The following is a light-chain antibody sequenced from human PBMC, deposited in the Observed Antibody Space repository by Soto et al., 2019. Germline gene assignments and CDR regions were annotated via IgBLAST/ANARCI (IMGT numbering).Light chain of an antibody. CDR2: AAS. CDR1: QSISSY. V-gene: IGKV1-39*01. J-gene: IGKJ4*01. CDR3: QQSYSTPLT. Sequence: DVQMPQSPSSLSASIGDRVTITCRASQSISSYLNWYQQKPGKAPKVLIYAASSLQSGVPSRFSGSGSGTDFTLTISSLQPEDFATYYCQQSYSTPLTFGGGTKVDIK.